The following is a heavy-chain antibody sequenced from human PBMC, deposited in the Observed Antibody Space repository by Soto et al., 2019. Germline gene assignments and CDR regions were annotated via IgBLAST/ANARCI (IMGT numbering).Heavy chain of an antibody. CDR2: INHSGST. CDR3: ARGKYRRPYGSGRFDY. D-gene: IGHD3-10*01. CDR1: GGSFSGYY. V-gene: IGHV4-34*01. Sequence: QVQLQQWGAGLLKPSETLSLTCAVYGGSFSGYYWSWIRQPPGKGLEWIGEINHSGSTNYNPSLKSRVTISVDTSKNQFSLKLSSVTAADTAVYYCARGKYRRPYGSGRFDYWGQGTLVTVSS. J-gene: IGHJ4*02.